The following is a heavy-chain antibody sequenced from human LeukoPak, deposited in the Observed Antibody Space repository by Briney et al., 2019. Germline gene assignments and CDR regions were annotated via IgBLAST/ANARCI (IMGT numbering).Heavy chain of an antibody. CDR1: GGSISSGDYY. J-gene: IGHJ6*02. CDR3: ARDTLPDHYGMDV. CDR2: IYYSGST. Sequence: SETLSLTCTVSGGSISSGDYYWSWIRQPPGKGLEWIGYIYYSGSTYYNPSLKSRVTISVDTSKNQFSLKLSSVTAADTAVYYCARDTLPDHYGMDVWGQGTTVTVSS. V-gene: IGHV4-30-4*01.